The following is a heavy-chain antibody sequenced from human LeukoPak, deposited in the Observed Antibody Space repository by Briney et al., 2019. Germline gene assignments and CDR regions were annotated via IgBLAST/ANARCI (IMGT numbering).Heavy chain of an antibody. CDR2: INHSGST. D-gene: IGHD2-15*01. Sequence: SETLSLTCAVYGGSFSGYYWSWIRQPPGKGLEWMGEINHSGSTNYNPSLKSRVTISVDTSKNQFSLELSSVTAADTAVYYCAREDRYCSGGSCYSWGQGTLVTVSS. CDR1: GGSFSGYY. J-gene: IGHJ4*02. CDR3: AREDRYCSGGSCYS. V-gene: IGHV4-34*01.